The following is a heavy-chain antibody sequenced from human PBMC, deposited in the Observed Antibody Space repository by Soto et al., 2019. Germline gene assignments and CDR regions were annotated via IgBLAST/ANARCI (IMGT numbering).Heavy chain of an antibody. CDR1: GGSISSGGHS. V-gene: IGHV4-30-2*01. Sequence: QLQLQESGSGLVKPSQTLSLTYAVSGGSISSGGHSWSWIRQPPGKGLEWIGYNYHSGSTYYNPSLKSRVTISVDRSKNQFSLKLSSVTAADTAVYYCARLVVAAASTFDPWGQGTLFTVSS. J-gene: IGHJ5*02. D-gene: IGHD2-15*01. CDR3: ARLVVAAASTFDP. CDR2: NYHSGST.